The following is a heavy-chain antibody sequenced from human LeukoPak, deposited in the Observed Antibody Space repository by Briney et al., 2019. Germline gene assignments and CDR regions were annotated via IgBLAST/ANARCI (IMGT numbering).Heavy chain of an antibody. Sequence: SETLSLTCAVYGGSFSGYYWSWIRQPPGKGLEWIGEINHSGSTNYNPSLKSRVTISVDTSKNQFSLKLSSVTAADTAVHYCARGVGVPAKIDYWGQGTLVTVSS. D-gene: IGHD2-2*01. CDR3: ARGVGVPAKIDY. CDR1: GGSFSGYY. V-gene: IGHV4-34*01. CDR2: INHSGST. J-gene: IGHJ4*02.